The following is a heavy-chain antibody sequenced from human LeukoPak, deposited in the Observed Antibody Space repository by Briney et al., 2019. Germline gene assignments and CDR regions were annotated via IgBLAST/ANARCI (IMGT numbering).Heavy chain of an antibody. CDR3: EKDSHLDV. CDR2: IHSSGNS. Sequence: PLETLSLTCAVSGGSISSGGYSWSWIRQPPGKGLEWIGNIHSSGNSFCNPSLKSRVTISVDTSKNQFSLKLSSVTAADTAVYYCEKDSHLDVWGQGTTVTVSS. D-gene: IGHD2-15*01. V-gene: IGHV4-30-2*03. CDR1: GGSISSGGYS. J-gene: IGHJ6*02.